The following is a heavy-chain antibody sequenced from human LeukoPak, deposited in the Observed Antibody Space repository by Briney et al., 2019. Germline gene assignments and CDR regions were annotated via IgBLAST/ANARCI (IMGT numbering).Heavy chain of an antibody. CDR1: GDSMTSSNHY. CDR2: IYYGGST. CDR3: ARRSHCTGDSCYPV. V-gene: IGHV4-39*01. D-gene: IGHD2-15*01. J-gene: IGHJ6*02. Sequence: SETLSLTCTVSGDSMTSSNHYWVWIRQPPGKGLEWIGSIYYGGSTYYNPSLKSRVTISQDTSRNQFSLKVNTVTAADTAVYHCARRSHCTGDSCYPVWGQGTTVTVSS.